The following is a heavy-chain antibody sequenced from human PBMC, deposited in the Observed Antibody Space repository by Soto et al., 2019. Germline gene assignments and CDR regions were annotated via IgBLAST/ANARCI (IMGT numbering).Heavy chain of an antibody. CDR1: GGSFSGYY. V-gene: IGHV4-34*01. CDR3: ARGRGSRYYDILTGYVY. CDR2: INHSGGT. D-gene: IGHD3-9*01. Sequence: SETLSLTCAVYGGSFSGYYWSWIRQPPGKGLEWIGEINHSGGTNYNLSLKSRVTISVDTSKNQFSLKLSSVTAADTAVYYCARGRGSRYYDILTGYVYWGQGTLVTVSS. J-gene: IGHJ4*02.